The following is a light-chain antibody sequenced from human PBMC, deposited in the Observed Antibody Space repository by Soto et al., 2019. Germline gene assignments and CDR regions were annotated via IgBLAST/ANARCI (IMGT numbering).Light chain of an antibody. CDR2: DAS. CDR3: QQSDSTPYT. J-gene: IGKJ2*01. Sequence: DIQMTQSPSTLSASVGDRVTITCRASQSISVWLAWYQQKAGKAPSLLIYDASSLLSGVPSRFSGSGSGTDFTLTISSLQPEDFSIYYCQQSDSTPYTFGQGTKVDIK. V-gene: IGKV1-39*01. CDR1: QSISVW.